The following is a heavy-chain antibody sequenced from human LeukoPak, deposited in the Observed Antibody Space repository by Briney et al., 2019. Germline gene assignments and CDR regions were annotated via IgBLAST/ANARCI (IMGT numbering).Heavy chain of an antibody. D-gene: IGHD3-22*01. Sequence: SETLSLTCTVSGGSISRGDYYWSWIRQPPGKGLEWIGYIYYSGSTYYNPSLKSRVTLSVDTSKNQLSLKLSSVTAADTAVYYCARAGYYYDSSGYYYEPPHLGYWGQGTLVTVSS. CDR2: IYYSGST. V-gene: IGHV4-30-4*01. J-gene: IGHJ4*02. CDR1: GGSISRGDYY. CDR3: ARAGYYYDSSGYYYEPPHLGY.